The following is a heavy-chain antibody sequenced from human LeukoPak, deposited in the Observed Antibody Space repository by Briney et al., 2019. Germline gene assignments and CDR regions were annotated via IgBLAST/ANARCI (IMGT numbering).Heavy chain of an antibody. D-gene: IGHD5-12*01. CDR1: GYTFTSYG. J-gene: IGHJ6*03. Sequence: ASVKVSCKASGYTFTSYGISWVRQAPGQGLEWMGWISAYNGNTNYAQKLQGRVTMTTDTSTSTAYMELRSLRSDDTAVYYCARGLIVATQYYYYYYMDVWGKGTTVTISS. CDR3: ARGLIVATQYYYYYYMDV. V-gene: IGHV1-18*01. CDR2: ISAYNGNT.